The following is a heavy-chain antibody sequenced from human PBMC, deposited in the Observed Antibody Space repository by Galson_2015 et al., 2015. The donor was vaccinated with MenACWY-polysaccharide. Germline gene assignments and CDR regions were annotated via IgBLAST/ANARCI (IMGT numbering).Heavy chain of an antibody. CDR2: IRSGGGVT. D-gene: IGHD2-15*01. CDR1: GFTFRSNE. CDR3: ARGGGYCSGGKCYGTGTFDY. J-gene: IGHJ4*02. Sequence: SLRLSCAASGFTFRSNEMNWVRQAPGKGLEWVSYIRSGGGVTQYVDSVKGRFTVSRDDAKNSLFLQMNSLRAEDTAVYYCARGGGYCSGGKCYGTGTFDYWGQGTLVTVSS. V-gene: IGHV3-48*03.